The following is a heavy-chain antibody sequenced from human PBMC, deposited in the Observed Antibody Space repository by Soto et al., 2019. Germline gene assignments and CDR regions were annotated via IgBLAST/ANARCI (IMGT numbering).Heavy chain of an antibody. CDR2: INAGNGNT. CDR1: GYTFTSYA. V-gene: IGHV1-3*01. CDR3: ARDLGYCTNGVCYRGKEYFQP. D-gene: IGHD2-8*01. J-gene: IGHJ1*01. Sequence: QVQLVQSGAEVKKPGASVKVSCKASGYTFTSYAMHWVRQAPGQRLEWMGWINAGNGNTKYSQKFQGRVTITRDTSASTAYMELSSLRSEDTAVYYCARDLGYCTNGVCYRGKEYFQPWGQGTLVTVSS.